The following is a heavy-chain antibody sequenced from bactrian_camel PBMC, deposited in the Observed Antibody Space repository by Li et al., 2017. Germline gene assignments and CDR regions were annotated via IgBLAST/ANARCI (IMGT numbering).Heavy chain of an antibody. CDR2: LWIGGATT. CDR1: RYTYKRNC. D-gene: IGHD1*01. Sequence: HVQLVESGGGSVRAGGSLTLSCAAGRYTYKRNCMGWFRQRPGKDREGLAVLWIGGATTTYADSVKGRFTISRDNAEHRLFLQLNDLELEDTATYYCSQGKFGGGAGESSMPPPRSQGTQVTVS. V-gene: IGHV3S1*01. J-gene: IGHJ4*01.